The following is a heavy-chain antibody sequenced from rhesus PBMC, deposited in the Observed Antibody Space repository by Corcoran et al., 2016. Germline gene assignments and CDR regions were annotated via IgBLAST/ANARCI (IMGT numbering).Heavy chain of an antibody. J-gene: IGHJ4*01. D-gene: IGHD5-24*01. Sequence: QVQLQESGPAVVQHSETLSLTCAVSDGSIISSNWWSWIRQSPGQGLEWIGGIYGSGRSKEDNPSLKSRFTIAKDTSKNQFSLKLSSVTAADTAVEYCAREGGDRGYRYYFDYWGQGGLVTVSS. CDR3: AREGGDRGYRYYFDY. CDR1: DGSIISSNW. V-gene: IGHV4-93*01. CDR2: IYGSGRSK.